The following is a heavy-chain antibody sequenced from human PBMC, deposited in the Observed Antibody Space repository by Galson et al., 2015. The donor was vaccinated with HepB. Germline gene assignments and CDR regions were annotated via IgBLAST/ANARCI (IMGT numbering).Heavy chain of an antibody. Sequence: SLRLSCAASGFTFSNAWMSWVRQAPGKGLEWVGRIKSKTDGGTAYYAAPVKGRFTITRDDSKNTLYLQMNSLKAEDTAVYYCTRLQGRRGGAPVWGQGTMVTVSS. CDR3: TRLQGRRGGAPV. J-gene: IGHJ3*01. CDR2: IKSKTDGGTA. V-gene: IGHV3-15*01. D-gene: IGHD4-11*01. CDR1: GFTFSNAW.